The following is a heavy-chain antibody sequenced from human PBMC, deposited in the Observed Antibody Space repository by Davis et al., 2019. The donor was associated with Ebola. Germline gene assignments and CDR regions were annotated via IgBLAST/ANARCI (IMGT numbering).Heavy chain of an antibody. CDR3: ARKPARVRNWFDP. V-gene: IGHV4-34*01. CDR2: INHSGST. Sequence: SETLSLTCAVYGGSFSDYFWSWIRQPPGKGLEWIGEINHSGSTNYNPSLKSRVTISVDTSKNQFSLKLSSVTAADTAVYYCARKPARVRNWFDPWGQGTLVTVSS. CDR1: GGSFSDYF. J-gene: IGHJ5*02. D-gene: IGHD3-3*01.